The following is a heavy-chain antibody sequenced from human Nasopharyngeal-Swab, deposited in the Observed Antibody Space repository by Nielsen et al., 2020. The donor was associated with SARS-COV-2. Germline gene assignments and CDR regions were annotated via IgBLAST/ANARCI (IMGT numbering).Heavy chain of an antibody. CDR1: GGPFSGFS. Sequence: SETLSFTCDVNGGPFSGFSWSWIRQSPGKGLEWIGEISSSGTTNYNPSLQNPSLNGRVTLSLTSSDNQFSLEVTSVAVADTAVYYCARGVKRSGNWYFDLWGRGALVTVSS. J-gene: IGHJ2*01. CDR2: ISSSGTT. V-gene: IGHV4-34*01. CDR3: ARGVKRSGNWYFDL. D-gene: IGHD1-26*01.